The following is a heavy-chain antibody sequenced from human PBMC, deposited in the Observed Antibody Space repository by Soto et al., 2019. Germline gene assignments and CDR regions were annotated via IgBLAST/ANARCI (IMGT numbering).Heavy chain of an antibody. J-gene: IGHJ4*02. CDR3: ATQHPLDSSGWYN. CDR2: IYPGVSKT. D-gene: IGHD6-19*01. Sequence: PGEYLKISCNASGYSFNNFWHGWVRQMPGKGLEWLGIIYPGVSKTRYSQSVQGQVTISADRSISTAYLQWSSLKASDTAIYYCATQHPLDSSGWYNWGQGTLVTVSS. V-gene: IGHV5-51*01. CDR1: GYSFNNFW.